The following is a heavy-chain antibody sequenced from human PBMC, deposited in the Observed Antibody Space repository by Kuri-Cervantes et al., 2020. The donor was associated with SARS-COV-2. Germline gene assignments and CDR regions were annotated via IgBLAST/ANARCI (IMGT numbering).Heavy chain of an antibody. CDR3: ASRSGSYLDWFDP. CDR1: GYTLTELS. V-gene: IGHV1-24*01. J-gene: IGHJ5*02. CDR2: FDPEDGET. D-gene: IGHD3-10*01. Sequence: ASVKVSCKVSGYTLTELSMHWVRQAPGKGLEWMGGFDPEDGETIYAQKFQGRATMTEDTSTDTAYMELSRLRSDDTALYYCASRSGSYLDWFDPWGQGTLVTVSS.